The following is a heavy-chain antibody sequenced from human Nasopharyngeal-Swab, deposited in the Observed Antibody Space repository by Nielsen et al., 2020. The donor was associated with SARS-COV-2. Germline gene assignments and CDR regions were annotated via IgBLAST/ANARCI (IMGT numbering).Heavy chain of an antibody. CDR2: IYYSGST. CDR3: ARDIRTYDILTGYSLGYFDL. Sequence: CQAPGTGLEWIGYIYYSGSTNYNPSLKSRVTISVDTSKNQFSLKLSSVTAADTAVYYCARDIRTYDILTGYSLGYFDLWGRGTLVTVSS. V-gene: IGHV4-59*01. J-gene: IGHJ2*01. D-gene: IGHD3-9*01.